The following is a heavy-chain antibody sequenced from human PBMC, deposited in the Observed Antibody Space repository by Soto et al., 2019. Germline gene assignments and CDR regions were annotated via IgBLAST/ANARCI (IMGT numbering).Heavy chain of an antibody. CDR2: IYPSGGST. CDR1: GYTFTICY. CDR3: ARDFSGPMDY. J-gene: IGHJ4*02. D-gene: IGHD3-10*01. Sequence: ASVKVSCKASGYTFTICYMHWVRQAPGQGLEWMGIIYPSGGSTRNAQKFQGRVTMTRDTSTSTVYMELSSLRSEDTAVYYCARDFSGPMDYWGRGTLVTVSS. V-gene: IGHV1-46*01.